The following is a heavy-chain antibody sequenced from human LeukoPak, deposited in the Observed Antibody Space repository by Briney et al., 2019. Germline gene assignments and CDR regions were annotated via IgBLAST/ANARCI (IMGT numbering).Heavy chain of an antibody. J-gene: IGHJ6*03. D-gene: IGHD3-3*01. CDR2: IYYSGST. CDR3: ARIRFLEDKESHYYYYYMDV. V-gene: IGHV4-59*12. Sequence: SETLSLTCTVSGGSISSYYWSWIRQPPGKGLEWIGYIYYSGSTNYNPSLKSRVTISVDTSKNQFSLKLSSVTAADTVVYYCARIRFLEDKESHYYYYYMDVWGKGTTVTVSS. CDR1: GGSISSYY.